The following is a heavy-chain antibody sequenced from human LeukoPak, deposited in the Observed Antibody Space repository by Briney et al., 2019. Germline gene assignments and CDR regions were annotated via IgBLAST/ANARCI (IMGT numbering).Heavy chain of an antibody. CDR1: GGSISSYY. CDR3: ARENSGSYFNNYYYYMDV. V-gene: IGHV4-59*01. J-gene: IGHJ6*03. Sequence: SETLSLTCTVSGGSISSYYWSWIRQPPGKGLEWIGYIYYSGSTNYNPSLKSRVTISVDTSKNQFSLKLSSVTAADTAVYYCARENSGSYFNNYYYYMDVWGKGTTVTVSS. CDR2: IYYSGST. D-gene: IGHD1-26*01.